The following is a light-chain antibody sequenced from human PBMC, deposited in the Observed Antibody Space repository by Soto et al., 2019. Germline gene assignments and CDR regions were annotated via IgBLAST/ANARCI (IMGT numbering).Light chain of an antibody. Sequence: QSALTQPASVSGAPGQSSTISCTGTSSDVGGYNYVSWYQQHPGKAPKLMIYEVSNRPSGVSNRFSGSKSGNTASLTISGLQAEDEADYYCSSYTSSSALGVFGTGTKVTVL. CDR2: EVS. J-gene: IGLJ1*01. CDR3: SSYTSSSALGV. CDR1: SSDVGGYNY. V-gene: IGLV2-14*01.